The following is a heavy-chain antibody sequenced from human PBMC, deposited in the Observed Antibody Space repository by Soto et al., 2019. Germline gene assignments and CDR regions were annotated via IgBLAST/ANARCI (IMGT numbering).Heavy chain of an antibody. D-gene: IGHD1-26*01. CDR3: ARLLAEGATFRADAFHL. V-gene: IGHV1-18*01. J-gene: IGHJ3*01. CDR2: ISTFNGKT. CDR1: RYTFTSHG. Sequence: QVQLVQSGGDVKTPGASVKVSCTTFRYTFTSHGIAWVRQAPGQGLEWMGWISTFNGKTDYAQKFQGRVTMTADTLTSTVHMELRSLRYDETAVYYCARLLAEGATFRADAFHLGGQETKVTVSS.